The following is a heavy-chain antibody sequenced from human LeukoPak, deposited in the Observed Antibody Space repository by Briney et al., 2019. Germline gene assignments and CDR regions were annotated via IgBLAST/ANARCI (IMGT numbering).Heavy chain of an antibody. J-gene: IGHJ4*02. D-gene: IGHD6-13*01. CDR2: ISSSSSTI. V-gene: IGHV3-48*01. CDR3: ARDLQQLGQHNFDY. Sequence: AGGSLRLSCAASGFTFSSYSMNWVRPAPGKGLEWVSYISSSSSTIYYADSVKGRFTISRDNAKNSLYLQMNSLRAEDTAVYYCARDLQQLGQHNFDYWGQGTLVTVSS. CDR1: GFTFSSYS.